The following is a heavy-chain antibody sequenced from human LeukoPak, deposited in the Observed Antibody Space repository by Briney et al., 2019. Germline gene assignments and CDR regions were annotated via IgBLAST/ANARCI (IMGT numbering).Heavy chain of an antibody. Sequence: ASVKVSCKASGYTFTSYGISWVRQAPGQGLEWMGWISAYNGNTNYAQKLHGRVTMTTDTSTSTAYMEMSRRRADDTAVYYCARERGPSSLLWFGDFDENWFDPWGQGPLVTVSS. CDR3: ARERGPSSLLWFGDFDENWFDP. J-gene: IGHJ5*02. D-gene: IGHD3-10*01. V-gene: IGHV1-18*01. CDR1: GYTFTSYG. CDR2: ISAYNGNT.